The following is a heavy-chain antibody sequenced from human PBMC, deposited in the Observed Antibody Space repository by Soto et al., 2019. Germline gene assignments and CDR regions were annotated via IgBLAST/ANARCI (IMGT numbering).Heavy chain of an antibody. CDR3: ARGITGDLVSLDY. D-gene: IGHD7-27*01. J-gene: IGHJ4*02. CDR1: GGSFSGYY. V-gene: IGHV4-34*01. CDR2: INHSGST. Sequence: SETLSLTCAVYGGSFSGYYWSWIRQPPGKGLEWIGEINHSGSTNYNPSLKSRVTISVETSKNQFSLKLSSVTAADTAVYYCARGITGDLVSLDYWGQGTLVTVSS.